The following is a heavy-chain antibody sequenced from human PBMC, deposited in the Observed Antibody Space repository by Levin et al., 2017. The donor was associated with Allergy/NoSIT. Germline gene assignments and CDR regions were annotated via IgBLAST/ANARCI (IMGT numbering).Heavy chain of an antibody. CDR1: GFSFSSYT. J-gene: IGHJ5*02. V-gene: IGHV3-21*01. CDR3: ARNYRPVTRAGWFDP. CDR2: ISPSSSFK. Sequence: GGSLRLSCTASGFSFSSYTMNWVRQAPGKGLEWVSSISPSSSFKSYADSLKGRFSISRDNAKNSLYLQMNSLRDDDTAVYYCARNYRPVTRAGWFDPWGQGTLVTVSS. D-gene: IGHD4-17*01.